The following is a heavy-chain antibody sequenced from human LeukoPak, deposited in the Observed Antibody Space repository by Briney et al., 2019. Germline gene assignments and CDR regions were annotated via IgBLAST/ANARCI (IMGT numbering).Heavy chain of an antibody. CDR3: ARVEGGGGSLDL. Sequence: GASVTVSCKASGGRFTSNAITWVRQAPGQGLEWMGRIIPLLPTTIYAQKFRDRVTITADRSTGTAYMELSSLRSDDTAVYYCARVEGGGGSLDLWGQGTMVTVSS. CDR2: IIPLLPTT. CDR1: GGRFTSNA. J-gene: IGHJ3*01. D-gene: IGHD3-16*01. V-gene: IGHV1-69*04.